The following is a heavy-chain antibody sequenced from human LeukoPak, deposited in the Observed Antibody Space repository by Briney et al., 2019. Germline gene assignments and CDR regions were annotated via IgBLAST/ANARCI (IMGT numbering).Heavy chain of an antibody. CDR3: ARDPRWYDP. V-gene: IGHV3-53*01. CDR1: EFTVSNNY. Sequence: GGSLRLSCEVSEFTVSNNYMSWVRQAPGKGPEWDSLIYSGGATYYADSVRGRFTISRDNSKNTLYLQMNSLRVEDTAVYYCARDPRWYDPWGQGALVTVSS. CDR2: IYSGGAT. J-gene: IGHJ5*02.